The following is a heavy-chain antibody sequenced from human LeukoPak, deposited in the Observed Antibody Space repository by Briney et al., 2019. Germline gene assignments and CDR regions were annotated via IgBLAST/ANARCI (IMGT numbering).Heavy chain of an antibody. CDR2: IQYDGNKR. D-gene: IGHD6-19*01. Sequence: PGGSLRLSCAASTFTFSSYGMHWVRQAPGKGLEWVAFIQYDGNKRYYADSVKGRFTISRDNSKNTLYLQMKSLRPEDTAIYYCANTMYSSAWSPFDYWGRGTLVTVSS. J-gene: IGHJ4*02. V-gene: IGHV3-30*02. CDR1: TFTFSSYG. CDR3: ANTMYSSAWSPFDY.